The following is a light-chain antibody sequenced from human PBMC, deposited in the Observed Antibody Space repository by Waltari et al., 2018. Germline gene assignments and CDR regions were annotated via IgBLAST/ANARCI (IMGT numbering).Light chain of an antibody. J-gene: IGLJ2*01. CDR1: SPRNFF. V-gene: IGLV3-19*01. CDR2: GNN. CDR3: HSRDASGVGGS. Sequence: SSELTQDPTVSVAMGQTVRITCQGNSPRNFFPTWYQQKPGTAPILVFSGNNTRPSGVPDRFSGSSSDNTAGLTITGAQAEDEASYYCHSRDASGVGGSFGGGTKLTVL.